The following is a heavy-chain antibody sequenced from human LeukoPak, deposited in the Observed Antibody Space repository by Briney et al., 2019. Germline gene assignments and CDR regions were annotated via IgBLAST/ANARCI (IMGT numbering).Heavy chain of an antibody. CDR1: GFTFSSYW. CDR3: ARTPQPIFGVVKDYFDY. Sequence: GGSLRLSCAASGFTFSSYWMHWVRQAPGKGLVWVSRINSDGSSTSYADSVKGRFTISRDNAKNTLYLQMNSLRAEDTAVYYCARTPQPIFGVVKDYFDYWGQGTLVTVSS. CDR2: INSDGSST. D-gene: IGHD3-3*01. J-gene: IGHJ4*02. V-gene: IGHV3-74*01.